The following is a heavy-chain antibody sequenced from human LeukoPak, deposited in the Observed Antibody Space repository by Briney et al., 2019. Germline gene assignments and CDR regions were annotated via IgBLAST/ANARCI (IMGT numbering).Heavy chain of an antibody. J-gene: IGHJ3*02. V-gene: IGHV4-34*01. D-gene: IGHD1-26*01. CDR3: ARGRIVGATSAFDI. CDR1: GGSFSGYY. CDR2: INHSGST. Sequence: SETLSLTCAVYGGSFSGYYRSWIRQPPGKGLEWIGEINHSGSTNYNPSLKSRVTISVDTSKNQFSLKLSSVTAADTAVYYCARGRIVGATSAFDIWGQGTMVTVSS.